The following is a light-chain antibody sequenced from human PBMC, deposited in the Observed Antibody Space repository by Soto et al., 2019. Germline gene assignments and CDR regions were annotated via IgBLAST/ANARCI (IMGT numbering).Light chain of an antibody. CDR3: VLEMGSGISV. Sequence: QTVVTQEPSFSVSPGGTVTLTCGLSSGSVSTSYYPSWYQQTPGQAPRTLIYSTNTRSSGVPDRCSGSILGNKAALTITGAQAEDESDDYCVLEMGSGISVFGGGTKLTVL. CDR2: STN. V-gene: IGLV8-61*01. J-gene: IGLJ3*02. CDR1: SGSVSTSYY.